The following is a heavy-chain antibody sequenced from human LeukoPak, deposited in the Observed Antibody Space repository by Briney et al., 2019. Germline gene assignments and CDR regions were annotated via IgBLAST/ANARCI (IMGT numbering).Heavy chain of an antibody. J-gene: IGHJ4*02. V-gene: IGHV5-51*01. Sequence: GESLKISCKGSGYSFTSYWIGWVRPMPGEGVGWMGIIYPGGSDTRYSASSQDQVTISADKSISTAYLQWSSLKASDTAMYYCARRIAVAGALVDYWGQGTLVTVSS. CDR1: GYSFTSYW. CDR3: ARRIAVAGALVDY. D-gene: IGHD6-19*01. CDR2: IYPGGSDT.